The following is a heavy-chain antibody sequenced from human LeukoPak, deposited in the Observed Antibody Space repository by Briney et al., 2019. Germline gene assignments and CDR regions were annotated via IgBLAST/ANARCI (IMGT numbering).Heavy chain of an antibody. CDR1: GFTFDDYA. CDR2: ISWNSGSI. J-gene: IGHJ3*01. CDR3: ARGVTAT. D-gene: IGHD2-21*02. Sequence: SLRLSCAASGFTFDDYAMHWVRQAPGKGLEWVSGISWNSGSIGYADSVKGRFTISRDNAKNSLYLQMNSLRAEDTALYYCARGVTATWSQGTMVTVSS. V-gene: IGHV3-9*01.